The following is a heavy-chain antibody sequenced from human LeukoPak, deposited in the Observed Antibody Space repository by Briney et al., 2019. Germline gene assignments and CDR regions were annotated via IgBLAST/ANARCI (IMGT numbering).Heavy chain of an antibody. J-gene: IGHJ3*02. V-gene: IGHV3-53*01. CDR2: IYSGGST. D-gene: IGHD1-26*01. CDR1: GFTVSSNY. CDR3: ARGKWELLLGAFDI. Sequence: PGGSLRLSCAASGFTVSSNYMSWVRQAPGKGLEWVSVIYSGGSTYYADSVKGRFTISRDNSKNTQYLQMNSLRAEDTAVYYCARGKWELLLGAFDIWGQGTMVTVSS.